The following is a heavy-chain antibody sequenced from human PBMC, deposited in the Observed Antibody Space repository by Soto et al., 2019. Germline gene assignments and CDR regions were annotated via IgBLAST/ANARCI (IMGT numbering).Heavy chain of an antibody. V-gene: IGHV4-59*08. J-gene: IGHJ6*02. D-gene: IGHD3-3*01. CDR1: NDSISRYY. CDR3: ARATSITIFGVVIAPTYYYGMVV. CDR2: IYYSGST. Sequence: SQLLSDTCGVGNDSISRYYRSRIKQTPGKGLEWIGYIYYSGSTNYNPSLKSRVTISVDTSKNQFSLKLSSVTAADTAVYYCARATSITIFGVVIAPTYYYGMVVWGQGTTVTVPS.